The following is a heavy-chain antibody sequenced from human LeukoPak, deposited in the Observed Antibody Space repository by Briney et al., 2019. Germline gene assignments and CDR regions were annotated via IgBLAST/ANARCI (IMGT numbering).Heavy chain of an antibody. CDR2: ISASNGNT. CDR1: GYSFPIFG. Sequence: ASVKVSCKASGYSFPIFGISWVRQAPGQGLEWMGWISASNGNTKYVQKLQGRVTMTTDTSTGTAYMELRSLTSDDTAVYYCARAGATVTTHYDYWGQGTVVTVSS. CDR3: ARAGATVTTHYDY. V-gene: IGHV1-18*01. J-gene: IGHJ4*02. D-gene: IGHD4-17*01.